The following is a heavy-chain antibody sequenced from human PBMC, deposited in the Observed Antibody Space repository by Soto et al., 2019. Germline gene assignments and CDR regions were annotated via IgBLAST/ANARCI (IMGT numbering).Heavy chain of an antibody. Sequence: SRRLSCAASGFTFDDYAMHWVRQVPGKGLEWVSGINWNSVSIAYADSVKGRFSISRDNAKKSLNLQMNSLRPEDTALYYCAKQVIPSAKIYYAMDVWGQGTTVTVSS. CDR3: AKQVIPSAKIYYAMDV. J-gene: IGHJ6*02. D-gene: IGHD2-2*01. CDR1: GFTFDDYA. CDR2: INWNSVSI. V-gene: IGHV3-9*01.